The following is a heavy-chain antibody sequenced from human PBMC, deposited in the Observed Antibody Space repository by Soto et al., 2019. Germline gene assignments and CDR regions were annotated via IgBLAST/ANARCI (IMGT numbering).Heavy chain of an antibody. CDR2: INHSGST. D-gene: IGHD5-12*01. Sequence: SETLSLTCAVYGGSFSGYYWSWIRQPPGKGLDWFGEINHSGSTNYNPSLKSRVTISVDTSKNQFSLKLSSVTAADTAVYYCARKGWGYSGYDSAYYYYMDVWGKGTTVTVSS. CDR3: ARKGWGYSGYDSAYYYYMDV. J-gene: IGHJ6*03. CDR1: GGSFSGYY. V-gene: IGHV4-34*01.